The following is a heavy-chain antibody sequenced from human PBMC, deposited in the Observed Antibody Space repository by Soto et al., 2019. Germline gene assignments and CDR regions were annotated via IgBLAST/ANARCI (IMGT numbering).Heavy chain of an antibody. CDR2: INPNAGGT. CDR1: GYTFIGYY. D-gene: IGHD3-10*01. V-gene: IGHV1-2*02. Sequence: ASVKVSCKASGYTFIGYYIHRVRQAPGQGPEWVGWINPNAGGTNPAQKFQGRLTLTRDTSTSTAYMELTALTSDDTAVYYCVRAPPRINLPPGYNYIKDFRGKGTPVPVSS. J-gene: IGHJ6*03. CDR3: VRAPPRINLPPGYNYIKDF.